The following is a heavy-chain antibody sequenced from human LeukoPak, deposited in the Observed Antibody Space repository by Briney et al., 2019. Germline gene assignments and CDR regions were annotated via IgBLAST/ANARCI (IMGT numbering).Heavy chain of an antibody. CDR3: ASQESSGWSSFDY. V-gene: IGHV1-69*04. CDR2: IIPILGIA. CDR1: GGTFSSYA. J-gene: IGHJ4*02. D-gene: IGHD6-19*01. Sequence: SVKVSCKASGGTFSSYAISWVRQAPGQGVEWMGRIIPILGIANYAQKFQGRVTITADKSTSTAYMELSSLRFEDTAVYYCASQESSGWSSFDYWGQGTLVTVSS.